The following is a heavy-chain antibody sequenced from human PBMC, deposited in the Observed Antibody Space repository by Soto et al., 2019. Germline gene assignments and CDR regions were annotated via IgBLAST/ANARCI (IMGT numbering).Heavy chain of an antibody. CDR1: GYSISSSNW. Sequence: PSETLSLTCAVSGYSISSSNWSAWIRQPPGKGLEWIGYIYYSGSTYYNPSLKSRVTMSVDTSKNQFSLKLSSVTAVDTAVYYCARGSSGYPNWFDPWGQGTLVTVSS. D-gene: IGHD3-22*01. V-gene: IGHV4-28*03. J-gene: IGHJ5*02. CDR3: ARGSSGYPNWFDP. CDR2: IYYSGST.